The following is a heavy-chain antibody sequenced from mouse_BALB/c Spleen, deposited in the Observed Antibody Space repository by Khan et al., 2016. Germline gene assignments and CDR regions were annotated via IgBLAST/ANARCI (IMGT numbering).Heavy chain of an antibody. V-gene: IGHV3-2*02. CDR1: GYSITSDYA. CDR2: ISYSGST. D-gene: IGHD1-1*01. CDR3: ARSDYGSKDAMDY. J-gene: IGHJ4*01. Sequence: EVELVESGPGLVKPSQSLSLTCTVTGYSITSDYAWNWIRQFPENKLEWMGYISYSGSTSYNPSLTSRISITRDTSNNQFFLQLNSVTSEDTATCYCARSDYGSKDAMDYWGQGTSVTVSS.